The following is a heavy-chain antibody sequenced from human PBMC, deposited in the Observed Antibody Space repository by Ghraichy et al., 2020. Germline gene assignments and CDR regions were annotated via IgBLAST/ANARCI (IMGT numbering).Heavy chain of an antibody. CDR3: ARVKTGSGWYPIDY. CDR1: GFTFSNYE. Sequence: GESLNISCTAPGFTFSNYELNWVRQAPGRGPEWVSYISNSGNTIYYGESVKGRFTMTRDNAKSSLYLQMNSLRVEDTALYYCARVKTGSGWYPIDYWGQGTLVTVSS. CDR2: ISNSGNTI. V-gene: IGHV3-48*03. D-gene: IGHD6-19*01. J-gene: IGHJ4*02.